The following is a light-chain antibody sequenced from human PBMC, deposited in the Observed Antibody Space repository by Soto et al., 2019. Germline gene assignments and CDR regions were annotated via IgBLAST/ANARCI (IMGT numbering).Light chain of an antibody. CDR3: QSYDSSLSVWV. Sequence: QSVLTQPPSVSGAPGQRVTISCTGSSPNIGAGYGVHWYQQLPGTAPKLLIYGNSNRPSGVPDRFSGSKSGTSASLAITGLRAEDEADYYCQSYDSSLSVWVFGGGTKLTVL. CDR2: GNS. J-gene: IGLJ3*02. CDR1: SPNIGAGYG. V-gene: IGLV1-40*01.